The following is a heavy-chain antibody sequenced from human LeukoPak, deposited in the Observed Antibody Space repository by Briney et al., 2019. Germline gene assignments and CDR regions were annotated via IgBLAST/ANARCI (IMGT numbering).Heavy chain of an antibody. CDR3: AKPRGAIINYYMDV. J-gene: IGHJ6*03. CDR2: ISGSGGRT. D-gene: IGHD3-10*01. Sequence: GGSLRLSCAASGFTFSSYGMSRVRQAPGKGLEWVSAISGSGGRTYYADSVKGRFTMSRDNSKNTLYLQMNSLRAEDTAVYYCAKPRGAIINYYMDVWGKGTTVTISS. V-gene: IGHV3-23*01. CDR1: GFTFSSYG.